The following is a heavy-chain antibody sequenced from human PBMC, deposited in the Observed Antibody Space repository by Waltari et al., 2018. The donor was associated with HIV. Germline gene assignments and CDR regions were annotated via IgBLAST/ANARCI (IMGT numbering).Heavy chain of an antibody. CDR3: ARDQPLGGLQYFDWPFGWFDP. Sequence: QVQLVQSGAEVKKPGASVKVSCKASGYTFTSYGISWVRQAPGQGLEWMGWISAYNGNTNYAQKLQGRVTMTTDTSTSTAYMELRSLRSDDTAVYYCARDQPLGGLQYFDWPFGWFDPWGQGTLVTVSS. CDR2: ISAYNGNT. J-gene: IGHJ5*02. CDR1: GYTFTSYG. D-gene: IGHD3-9*01. V-gene: IGHV1-18*01.